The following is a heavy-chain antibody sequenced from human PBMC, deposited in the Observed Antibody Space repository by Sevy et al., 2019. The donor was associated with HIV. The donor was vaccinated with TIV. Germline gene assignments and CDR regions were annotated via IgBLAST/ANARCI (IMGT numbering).Heavy chain of an antibody. J-gene: IGHJ6*02. CDR2: ISYDGSNK. Sequence: GGSLRLSCAAFGFTFSGFGMHWVRQAPGKGLEWVALISYDGSNKYYADSVKGRFTISRDKSKNRLYLQMNSLRGEDTAVYYCAKDQGAHYYYGMDVWGQGTTVTVSS. CDR3: AKDQGAHYYYGMDV. V-gene: IGHV3-30*18. CDR1: GFTFSGFG.